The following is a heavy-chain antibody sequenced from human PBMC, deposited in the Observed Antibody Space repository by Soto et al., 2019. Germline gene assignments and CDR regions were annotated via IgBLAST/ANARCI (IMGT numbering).Heavy chain of an antibody. V-gene: IGHV3-30*18. CDR1: GFTFSSYG. J-gene: IGHJ4*02. Sequence: GGSLRLSCAASGFTFSSYGMHWVRQAPGKGLEWVAVISYDGSNKYYADSVKGRFTISRDNSKNTLYLQMNSLRAEDTAVYYCAKDGALGSYYGNYYFDYWGQGTLVTVSS. D-gene: IGHD1-26*01. CDR2: ISYDGSNK. CDR3: AKDGALGSYYGNYYFDY.